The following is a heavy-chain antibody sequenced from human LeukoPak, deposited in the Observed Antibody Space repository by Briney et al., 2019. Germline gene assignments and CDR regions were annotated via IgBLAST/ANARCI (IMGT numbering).Heavy chain of an antibody. CDR2: IYHSGST. D-gene: IGHD3-22*01. CDR3: ARSSGYMSY. V-gene: IGHV4-59*08. Sequence: SGTLSLSCTVSGGSISSHYWSWIRPPPGKGLEWIGSIYHSGSTYCNPSLKSRVTISVDTTKNQFSLKLTSVTAADTAVYYCARSSGYMSYWGQGTLVTVSS. J-gene: IGHJ4*02. CDR1: GGSISSHY.